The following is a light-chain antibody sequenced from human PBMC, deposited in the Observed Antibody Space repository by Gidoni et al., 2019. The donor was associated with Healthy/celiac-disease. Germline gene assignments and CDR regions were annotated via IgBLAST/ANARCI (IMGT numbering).Light chain of an antibody. CDR1: SLRSYY. Sequence: SSELTQDPAVSVALGQTVRITCQGDSLRSYYASWYQQKPGQAPVRVIYGKNNRPSGIPDRFSGSSSGNPASLTITGAQAEDEADYYCNSRDSSGNHLVVFGGGTKLTVL. V-gene: IGLV3-19*01. CDR3: NSRDSSGNHLVV. J-gene: IGLJ2*01. CDR2: GKN.